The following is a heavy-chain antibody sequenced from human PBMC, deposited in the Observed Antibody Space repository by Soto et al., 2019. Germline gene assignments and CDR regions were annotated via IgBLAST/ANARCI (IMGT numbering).Heavy chain of an antibody. J-gene: IGHJ3*02. CDR3: ASGYRSSWYNAFDI. CDR2: INSDGSST. D-gene: IGHD6-13*01. Sequence: HPGGSLRLSCAASGFSFSSYWMHWVRQAPGKGLVWVSRINSDGSSTTYADSVKGRFTISRDNAKNTLYVQMNSLRAEDTAVYYCASGYRSSWYNAFDIWGHGTMVTVS. CDR1: GFSFSSYW. V-gene: IGHV3-74*01.